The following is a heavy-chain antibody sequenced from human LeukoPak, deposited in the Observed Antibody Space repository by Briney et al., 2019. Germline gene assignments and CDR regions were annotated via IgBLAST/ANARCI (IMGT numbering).Heavy chain of an antibody. Sequence: GGSLRLSCAASGFTFSNYAMHWVRQAPGKGLEWVAVISYDGSNKYYADSVKGRFTISRDNSKNTLYLQMNSLRAEDTAVYYCAREGELWFGELLSRALDYWGQGTLVTVSS. D-gene: IGHD3-10*01. J-gene: IGHJ4*02. CDR3: AREGELWFGELLSRALDY. CDR1: GFTFSNYA. V-gene: IGHV3-30-3*01. CDR2: ISYDGSNK.